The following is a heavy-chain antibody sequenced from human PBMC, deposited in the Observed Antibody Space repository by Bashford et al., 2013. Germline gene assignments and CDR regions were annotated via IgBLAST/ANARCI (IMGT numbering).Heavy chain of an antibody. CDR1: GFTFSDYA. V-gene: IGHV3-23*01. D-gene: IGHD6-19*01. CDR3: ARGESSGWHYLYYYGMDV. J-gene: IGHJ6*02. Sequence: GSLRLSCAASGFTFSDYAMSWVRQAPGKGLEWVSAIYGGGSSTYYADSVKGRFTISRDNAKNSLYLQMNSLRAEDTAVYYCARGESSGWHYLYYYGMDVVGPRGPRSPSP. CDR2: IYGGGSST.